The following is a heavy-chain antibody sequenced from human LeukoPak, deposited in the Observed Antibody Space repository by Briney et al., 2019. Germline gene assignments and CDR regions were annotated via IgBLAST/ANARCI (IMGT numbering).Heavy chain of an antibody. CDR1: GGTFSGYY. J-gene: IGHJ6*02. V-gene: IGHV4-34*01. CDR2: INHSGST. CDR3: ARGKYSSSWRYYYYGMDV. D-gene: IGHD6-13*01. Sequence: SGTLSLTCAVYGGTFSGYYWSWIRQPPGKGLEWIGEINHSGSTNYNPSLKSRVTISVDTSKNQFSLKLSSVTAADTAVYYCARGKYSSSWRYYYYGMDVWGQGTTVTVSS.